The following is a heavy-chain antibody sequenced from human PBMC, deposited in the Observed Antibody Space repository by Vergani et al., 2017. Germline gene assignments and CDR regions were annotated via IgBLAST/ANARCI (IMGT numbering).Heavy chain of an antibody. D-gene: IGHD6-13*01. CDR2: FYTGGGT. CDR1: GRSISSGSYY. V-gene: IGHV4-61*02. CDR3: ARDPLYSTTWPFLLLDMDV. J-gene: IGHJ6*02. Sequence: QVQLQESVPGLVRPSQTLSLTCTVSGRSISSGSYYWSWFRQPAGKGLEWIGRFYTGGGTSYNPSLKSRVTISVDTSKNQFSLQLSSVTAADTAVYYCARDPLYSTTWPFLLLDMDVWGQGTTVTVSS.